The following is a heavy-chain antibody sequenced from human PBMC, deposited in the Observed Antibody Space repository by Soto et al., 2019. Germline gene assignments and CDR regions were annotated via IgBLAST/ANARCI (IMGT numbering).Heavy chain of an antibody. CDR2: IWYDGSNK. Sequence: QVQLVESGGGVVQPGRSLRLSCAASGFTFSSYGMHWVRQAPGKGLEWVAVIWYDGSNKYYADSVKGRFTISRDNSKNTLYLQMNSLRAEDTAVYYCARDPLGSGLTDAFDIWGQGTMVTVSS. CDR1: GFTFSSYG. J-gene: IGHJ3*02. D-gene: IGHD3-10*01. CDR3: ARDPLGSGLTDAFDI. V-gene: IGHV3-33*01.